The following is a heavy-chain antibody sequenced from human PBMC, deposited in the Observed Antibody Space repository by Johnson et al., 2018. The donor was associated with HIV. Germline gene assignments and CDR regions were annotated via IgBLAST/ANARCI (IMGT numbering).Heavy chain of an antibody. Sequence: QVQLVESGGGLVQPGGSLRLSCAASGFTFSDYGMHWVRQAPGKGLEWVAVISYDGSNKYYADSVKGRFTISRDNSKNTLYLQMNSLRAEDTAVYYCAFPTGATTAFDIWGQGTMVTVSS. CDR1: GFTFSDYG. CDR3: AFPTGATTAFDI. V-gene: IGHV3-30*19. CDR2: ISYDGSNK. D-gene: IGHD5-24*01. J-gene: IGHJ3*02.